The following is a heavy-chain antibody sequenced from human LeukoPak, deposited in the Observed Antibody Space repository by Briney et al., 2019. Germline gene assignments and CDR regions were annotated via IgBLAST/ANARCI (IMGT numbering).Heavy chain of an antibody. D-gene: IGHD7-27*01. V-gene: IGHV3-49*04. CDR3: TKTGD. Sequence: GGSLRLSCTASGFTFGDYAVSWVRQAPGKGLEWVGFIRSKSYGGTTEYAASVKGRFTISRDDSKSIAYLQMNSLKTKDTAVYYCTKTGDWGQGTLVTVSS. CDR1: GFTFGDYA. CDR2: IRSKSYGGTT. J-gene: IGHJ1*01.